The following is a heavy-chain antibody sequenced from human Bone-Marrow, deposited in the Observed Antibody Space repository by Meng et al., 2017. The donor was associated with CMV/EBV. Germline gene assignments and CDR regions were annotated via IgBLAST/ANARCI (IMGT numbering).Heavy chain of an antibody. D-gene: IGHD2-2*03. CDR2: INPNSGGT. V-gene: IGHV1-2*02. CDR3: ARDRDWIYAASNYYYYYGMDV. Sequence: ASVKVSCKASGYTFTGYYMHWVRQAPGQELEWMGWINPNSGGTNYAQKFQGRVTMTRDTSISTAYMELSRLRSDDTAVYYCARDRDWIYAASNYYYYYGMDVWGQGTTVTVSS. CDR1: GYTFTGYY. J-gene: IGHJ6*02.